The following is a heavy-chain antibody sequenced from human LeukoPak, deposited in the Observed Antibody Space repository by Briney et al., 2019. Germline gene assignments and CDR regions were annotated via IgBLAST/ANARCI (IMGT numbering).Heavy chain of an antibody. J-gene: IGHJ4*02. D-gene: IGHD1-26*01. Sequence: PSQTLSLTCTVSGSSISSGSYYWSWIRQPAGKGLEWIGRIYGRGGSNYNPSLKSRVTISIDKSKNQFSLKLSSVTAADTAVYYCARERGAVGATISRVFDYWGQGTLVTVSS. CDR1: GSSISSGSYY. V-gene: IGHV4-61*02. CDR2: IYGRGGS. CDR3: ARERGAVGATISRVFDY.